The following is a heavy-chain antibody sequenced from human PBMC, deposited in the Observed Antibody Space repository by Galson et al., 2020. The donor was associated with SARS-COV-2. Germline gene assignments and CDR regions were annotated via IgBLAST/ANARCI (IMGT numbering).Heavy chain of an antibody. Sequence: SETLSLTCTVSGGSISSGGYYWSWIRQHPGKGLEWIGYLYYSGRTYYNPSLKSRVTISVDTSKNQFSLKLSSVTAADTAVYYCARDRVMCFTGGAFDIWGQGTMVTVSS. V-gene: IGHV4-31*03. CDR2: LYYSGRT. J-gene: IGHJ3*02. CDR1: GGSISSGGYY. CDR3: ARDRVMCFTGGAFDI. D-gene: IGHD2-21*01.